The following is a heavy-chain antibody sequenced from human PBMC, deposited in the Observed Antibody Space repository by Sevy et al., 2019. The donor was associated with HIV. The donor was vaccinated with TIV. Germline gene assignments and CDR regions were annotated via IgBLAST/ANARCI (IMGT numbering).Heavy chain of an antibody. CDR3: AKKLEPGNYFDY. CDR1: GFTFSSYG. D-gene: IGHD1-1*01. J-gene: IGHJ4*02. V-gene: IGHV3-30*18. CDR2: ISYDGSNK. Sequence: GGSLRLSCAASGFTFSSYGMHWVRQAPGKGLEWVAVISYDGSNKYYADSVKGRFTFSRDNSKNTLYLQMNSLRAEDTAVYYCAKKLEPGNYFDYWGQGTLVTVSS.